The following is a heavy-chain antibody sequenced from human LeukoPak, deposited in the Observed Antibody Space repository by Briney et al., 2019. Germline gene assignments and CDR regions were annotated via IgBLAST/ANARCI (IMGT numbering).Heavy chain of an antibody. CDR3: ARGPYYGSGANWFDP. CDR1: GFTFSSYE. J-gene: IGHJ5*02. CDR2: ISSSGSTI. V-gene: IGHV3-48*03. D-gene: IGHD3-10*01. Sequence: GGSLRLSCAASGFTFSSYEMNWVRQAPGKGLEWVSYISSSGSTIYYADSVKGRFTISRDNAKNSLYLQMNSLRAEDTAVYYCARGPYYGSGANWFDPWGQGTLVTVSS.